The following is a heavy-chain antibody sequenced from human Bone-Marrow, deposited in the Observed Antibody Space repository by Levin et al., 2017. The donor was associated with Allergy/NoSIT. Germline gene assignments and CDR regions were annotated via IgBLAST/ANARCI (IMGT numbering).Heavy chain of an antibody. V-gene: IGHV3-33*01. CDR3: ARENGQWLVQGWFDP. CDR1: GFTFSSYG. J-gene: IGHJ5*02. D-gene: IGHD6-19*01. CDR2: IWYDGSNK. Sequence: GGSLRLSCAASGFTFSSYGMHWVRQAPGKGLEWVAVIWYDGSNKYYADSVKGRFTISRDNSKNTLYLQMNSLRAEDTAVYYCARENGQWLVQGWFDPWGQGTLVTVSS.